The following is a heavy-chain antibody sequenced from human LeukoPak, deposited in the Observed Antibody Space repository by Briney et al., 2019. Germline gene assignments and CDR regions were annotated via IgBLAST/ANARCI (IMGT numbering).Heavy chain of an antibody. Sequence: GGSLRLSCAASGFTFSSYGMSWVRQAPGKGLEWVSYISRGGDSMYYADSVKGRFTISRDNGKNSLYLQMNSLRPEDTAVYYCAKDLDYYASRSPSLDVWGKGTTVTISS. CDR1: GFTFSSYG. V-gene: IGHV3-48*04. CDR3: AKDLDYYASRSPSLDV. CDR2: ISRGGDSM. J-gene: IGHJ6*04. D-gene: IGHD3-10*01.